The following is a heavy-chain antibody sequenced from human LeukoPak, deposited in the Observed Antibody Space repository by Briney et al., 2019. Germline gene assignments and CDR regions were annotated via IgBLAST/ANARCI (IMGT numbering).Heavy chain of an antibody. J-gene: IGHJ6*03. V-gene: IGHV3-33*06. D-gene: IGHD5-18*01. Sequence: GRFLGLSCAASGFSFSNDGMHWGRQAPGEGAEWGGVIWYDGSNKYYADSVKGRFTISRDNSKNTLYLQMNSLRAEDTAVYYCAKDPGDTAMGTFYYMDVWGKGTTVTVSS. CDR2: IWYDGSNK. CDR3: AKDPGDTAMGTFYYMDV. CDR1: GFSFSNDG.